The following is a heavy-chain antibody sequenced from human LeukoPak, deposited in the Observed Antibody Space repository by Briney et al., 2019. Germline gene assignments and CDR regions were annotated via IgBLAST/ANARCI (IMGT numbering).Heavy chain of an antibody. V-gene: IGHV3-7*01. CDR2: IRHDGSQT. D-gene: IGHD1-14*01. Sequence: PGGSLRLSCAASGFIFTDSWMSWVRQAPGKGLEWVANIRHDGSQTYYLDSVKGRFTISRDNAKNEVYLEMSNLRGADTAVYYCATGANLFQFWGQGTLVTVSS. CDR3: ATGANLFQF. J-gene: IGHJ4*02. CDR1: GFIFTDSW.